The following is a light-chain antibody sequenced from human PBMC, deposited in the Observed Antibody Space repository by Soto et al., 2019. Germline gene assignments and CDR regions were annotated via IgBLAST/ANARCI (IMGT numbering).Light chain of an antibody. Sequence: DIEMTQSPSSLSASVGDRVTITCQASQHISNYLNWYRQRPGKAPQLLIYEASNLQTGVSSRFSGTGSGTDFTFTITSLQPEDFATYYCQHYDNFPVTFGGGTKVEIK. CDR1: QHISNY. CDR3: QHYDNFPVT. J-gene: IGKJ4*01. CDR2: EAS. V-gene: IGKV1-33*01.